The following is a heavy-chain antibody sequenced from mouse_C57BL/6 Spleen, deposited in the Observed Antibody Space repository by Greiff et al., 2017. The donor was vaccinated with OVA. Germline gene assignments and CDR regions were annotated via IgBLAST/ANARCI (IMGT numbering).Heavy chain of an antibody. CDR2: IRLKSDNYAT. CDR3: TALYYGSSYYFDY. CDR1: GFTFSNYW. D-gene: IGHD1-1*01. J-gene: IGHJ2*01. Sequence: EVQVVESGGGLVQPGGSTKLSCVASGFTFSNYWMNWVRQSPEKGLEWVAQIRLKSDNYATHYAESVKGRFTISRDDSKSSVYLQMNNLRAEDTGIYYCTALYYGSSYYFDYWGQGTTLTVAS. V-gene: IGHV6-3*01.